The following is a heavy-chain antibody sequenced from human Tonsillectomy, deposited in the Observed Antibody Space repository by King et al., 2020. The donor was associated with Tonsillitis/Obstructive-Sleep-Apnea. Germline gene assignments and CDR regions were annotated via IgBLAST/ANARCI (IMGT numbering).Heavy chain of an antibody. CDR1: GFTFSSYA. V-gene: IGHV3-23*04. CDR3: AKAGVYSGGWSGYYYYGMDV. Sequence: EVQLVESGGGLVQPGGSLRLSCAASGFTFSSYAMSWVRQAPGKGLEWVSAISGSGGSTYYADSVKGRFTISRDNSKNTLYLQMNSLRAEDTAVYYCAKAGVYSGGWSGYYYYGMDVWGQGTTVTVSS. D-gene: IGHD6-19*01. J-gene: IGHJ6*02. CDR2: ISGSGGST.